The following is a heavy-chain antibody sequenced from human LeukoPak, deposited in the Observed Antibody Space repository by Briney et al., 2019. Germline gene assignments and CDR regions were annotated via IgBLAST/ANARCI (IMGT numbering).Heavy chain of an antibody. D-gene: IGHD5-12*01. CDR1: GFTFRSYE. J-gene: IGHJ4*02. CDR2: ISISGSNI. Sequence: GGSLRLSCAASGFTFRSYEMNWVCQAPGEGLGRGSYISISGSNICYADSVKGLFTLSRDNGKNSLYLLMNSLRAEDTAVYYCARDGGSESGYDALPNDCWGQGTMVTVAS. CDR3: ARDGGSESGYDALPNDC. V-gene: IGHV3-48*03.